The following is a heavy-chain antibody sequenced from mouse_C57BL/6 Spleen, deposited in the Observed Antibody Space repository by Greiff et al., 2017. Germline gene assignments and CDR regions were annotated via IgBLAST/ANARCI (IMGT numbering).Heavy chain of an antibody. CDR2: INPNYGTT. Sequence: EVQGVESGPELVKPGASVKISCKASGYSFTDYNMNWVKQSNGQSLEWIGVINPNYGTTSYNQKFKGKATLTVDQSSSTAYMQLSSLTSEDSAVYYCAREKAYYGSRGCAYWGQGTLVTVSA. D-gene: IGHD1-1*01. V-gene: IGHV1-39*01. CDR3: AREKAYYGSRGCAY. CDR1: GYSFTDYN. J-gene: IGHJ3*01.